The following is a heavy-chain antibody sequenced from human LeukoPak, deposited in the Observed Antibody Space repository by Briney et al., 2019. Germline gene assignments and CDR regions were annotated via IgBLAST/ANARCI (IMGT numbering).Heavy chain of an antibody. V-gene: IGHV3-30-3*01. CDR3: ARDPRGWYYFDY. Sequence: PGGSLRLSCAASGFTFSSYAMHLVRRAPGKGLEWVAVISYDGSNKYYADSVKGRFTISRDNSKNTLYLQMNSLRAEDTAVYYCARDPRGWYYFDYWGQGTLVTVSS. CDR1: GFTFSSYA. J-gene: IGHJ4*02. CDR2: ISYDGSNK. D-gene: IGHD6-19*01.